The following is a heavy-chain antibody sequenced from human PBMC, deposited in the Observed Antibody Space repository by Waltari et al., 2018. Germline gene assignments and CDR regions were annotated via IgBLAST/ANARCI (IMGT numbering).Heavy chain of an antibody. V-gene: IGHV1-2*02. Sequence: QVQLVQSGTEVKKPGASGKVSCKASGSTFAGHCIHWVRQAPGQGLEWMGWINPKSGETSYALKLEGRVTLTTDTATTTAFMELSDLKSDDTAIYYCAKDRYTSTWGSGTGDSWGQGTLVTVSS. CDR1: GSTFAGHC. J-gene: IGHJ4*02. D-gene: IGHD6-19*01. CDR3: AKDRYTSTWGSGTGDS. CDR2: INPKSGET.